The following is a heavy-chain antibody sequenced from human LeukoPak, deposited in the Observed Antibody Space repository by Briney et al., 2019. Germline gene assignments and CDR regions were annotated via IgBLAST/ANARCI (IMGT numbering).Heavy chain of an antibody. CDR1: GGSLSRYY. J-gene: IGHJ4*02. D-gene: IGHD6-6*01. CDR3: ARRYIAARLRVSIPPDY. CDR2: IYYSGST. V-gene: IGHV4-59*12. Sequence: SETLSLTCTVSGGSLSRYYWSWVRQPPGKGLEGSGYIYYSGSTNYNPSLKSRVTISVDTSKNQFSLKLSSVTAADTAVYYCARRYIAARLRVSIPPDYWGQGTLVTVSS.